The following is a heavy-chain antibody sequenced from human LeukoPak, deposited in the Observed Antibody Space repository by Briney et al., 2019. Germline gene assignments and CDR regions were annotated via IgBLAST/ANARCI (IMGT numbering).Heavy chain of an antibody. Sequence: ASVTVSCKASGYTSTDYYMHWVRQAPGQGLEWMGWINPNSGGTNYAQKFQGRVTMTRDTSISTAYMELSSLRSDDTAVYYCARDQDDYGGPWGQGTLVTVSS. D-gene: IGHD4-23*01. CDR2: INPNSGGT. CDR1: GYTSTDYY. J-gene: IGHJ5*02. V-gene: IGHV1-2*02. CDR3: ARDQDDYGGP.